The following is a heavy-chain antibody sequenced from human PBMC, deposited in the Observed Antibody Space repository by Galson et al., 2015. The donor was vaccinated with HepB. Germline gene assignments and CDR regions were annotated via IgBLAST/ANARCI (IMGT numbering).Heavy chain of an antibody. CDR2: ISSSSSYI. CDR3: ARDSDEAIFGVVMESRGFDY. Sequence: SLRLSCAASGFTFSTYSMNWVRQAPGKGLEWVSSISSSSSYIYYADSVRGRFTISRDNAKNSLYLQMNSLRAEDTAVYYCARDSDEAIFGVVMESRGFDYWGQGTLVTVSS. J-gene: IGHJ4*02. CDR1: GFTFSTYS. D-gene: IGHD3-3*01. V-gene: IGHV3-21*01.